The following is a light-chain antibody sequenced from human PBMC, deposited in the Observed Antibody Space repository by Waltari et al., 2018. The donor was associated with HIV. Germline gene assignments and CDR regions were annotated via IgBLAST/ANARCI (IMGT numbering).Light chain of an antibody. CDR3: VTWDNSLSAML. V-gene: IGLV1-51*02. CDR2: ENT. CDR1: SSNLGATS. J-gene: IGLJ2*01. Sequence: QSVLTQPPSVSAAPGQKVTIPCSGSSSNLGATSFSWYQDLPGAAPKLPIFENTKRPSGIPDRFSGSLSGTSATLVITGLQTGDEADYYCVTWDNSLSAMLFGGGTKLTVL.